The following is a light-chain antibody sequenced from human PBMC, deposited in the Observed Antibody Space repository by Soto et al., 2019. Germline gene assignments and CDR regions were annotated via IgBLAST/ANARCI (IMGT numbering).Light chain of an antibody. Sequence: DIQMTQSPSSLSASVGDRVTITCRASQNIGSFLNWYHQKPGKAPRLLIYATSSLQSGVPSRFSGSRSGSDFTLTITSLQPEYFGTFYCQQSYGNPGFAPGTKVHIK. CDR3: QQSYGNPG. J-gene: IGKJ3*01. CDR2: ATS. CDR1: QNIGSF. V-gene: IGKV1-39*01.